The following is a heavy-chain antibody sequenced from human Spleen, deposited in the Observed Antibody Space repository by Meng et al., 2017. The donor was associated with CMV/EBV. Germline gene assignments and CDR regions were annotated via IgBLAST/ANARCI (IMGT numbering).Heavy chain of an antibody. CDR2: IYYSGST. J-gene: IGHJ4*02. V-gene: IGHV4-39*07. D-gene: IGHD2-2*01. CDR3: APFPLVPAAKEDWR. Sequence: SETLSLTCTVSGGSISSSSYYWGWIRQPPGKGLEWIGSIYYSGSTYYNPSLKSRVTISVDTSKNQFSLKLSSVTAADTAVYYCAPFPLVPAAKEDWRWGQGTLVTVSS. CDR1: GGSISSSSYY.